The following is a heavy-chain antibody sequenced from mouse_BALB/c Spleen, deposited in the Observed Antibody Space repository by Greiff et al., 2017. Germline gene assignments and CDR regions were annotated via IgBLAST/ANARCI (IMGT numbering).Heavy chain of an antibody. CDR3: ARLGDYDPYAMDY. Sequence: QVQLKQPGAELVKPGASVKLSCKASGYTFTSYWMHWVKQRPGQGLEWIGEINPSNGRTNYNEKFKSKATLTVDKSSSTAYMQLSSLTSEDSAVYYCARLGDYDPYAMDYWGQGTSVTVSS. CDR2: INPSNGRT. D-gene: IGHD2-4*01. CDR1: GYTFTSYW. V-gene: IGHV1S81*02. J-gene: IGHJ4*01.